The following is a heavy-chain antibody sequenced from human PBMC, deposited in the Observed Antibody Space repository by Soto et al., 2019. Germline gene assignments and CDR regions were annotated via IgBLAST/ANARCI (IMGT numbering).Heavy chain of an antibody. CDR2: ISSGNKYI. J-gene: IGHJ5*02. CDR3: ARPAVAGANWFDP. D-gene: IGHD6-19*01. Sequence: VGSLRLSCVASGFTFSTYDMNWVRQAPGGGLEWVSYISSGNKYIYYADSVKGRFTVSRDNAKNSLYLQMNSLRAEDTAVYYCARPAVAGANWFDPWGQGTLVTVSS. V-gene: IGHV3-21*01. CDR1: GFTFSTYD.